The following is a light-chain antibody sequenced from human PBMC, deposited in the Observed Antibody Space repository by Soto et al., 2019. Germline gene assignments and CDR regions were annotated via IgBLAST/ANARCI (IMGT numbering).Light chain of an antibody. CDR1: RSLSSSY. Sequence: DIVLTQSPGTLSLSPGERATLSCRASRSLSSSYVVWYQQKPGQAPMLLIYAASRRATGIPDRFSGSGSATEYTLTISRLEPEDFAVYYCQQQGTFGQGTKLEIK. CDR3: QQQGT. V-gene: IGKV3-20*01. J-gene: IGKJ2*01. CDR2: AAS.